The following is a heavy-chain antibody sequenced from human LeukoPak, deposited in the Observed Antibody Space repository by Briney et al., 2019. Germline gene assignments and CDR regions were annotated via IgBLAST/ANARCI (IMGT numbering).Heavy chain of an antibody. CDR3: ARDYQRILGYDY. CDR2: INPSGGST. V-gene: IGHV1-46*01. D-gene: IGHD2-2*01. CDR1: GYTFTSYY. Sequence: ASVKVSCKASGYTFTSYYMHWVRQAPGQGLEWMGIINPSGGSTSYAQKFQGRVTMTRDMSTSTVYMELSSLRSEDTAVYYCARDYQRILGYDYWGQGTLVTVSS. J-gene: IGHJ4*02.